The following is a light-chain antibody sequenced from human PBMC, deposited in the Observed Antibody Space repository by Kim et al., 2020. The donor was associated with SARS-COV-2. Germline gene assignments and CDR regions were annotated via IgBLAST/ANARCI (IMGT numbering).Light chain of an antibody. V-gene: IGKV3-20*01. CDR3: QQYGNSQET. J-gene: IGKJ1*01. CDR2: GAS. Sequence: EIVLTQSPGTLSLSPGERATLSCRASQSVTSNYLAWYQQRPGQAPSLLIYGASSRATDVPDRFSGSGSGTDFTLTISRLEPEDFAVYYCQQYGNSQETFGQGTKVDIK. CDR1: QSVTSNY.